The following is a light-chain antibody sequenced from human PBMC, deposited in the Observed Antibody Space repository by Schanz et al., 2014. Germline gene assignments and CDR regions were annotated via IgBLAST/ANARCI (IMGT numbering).Light chain of an antibody. J-gene: IGLJ2*01. CDR1: SSDVGSYNF. CDR2: DVT. Sequence: QSALTQPPSASGSPGQSITISCTGTSSDVGSYNFVSWYQQHPGKAPKLMIYDVTNRPSGVSSRFSGSKSGHTASLTISGLQAEDEADYYCSSYTSSSTRRVFGGGTKLTVL. V-gene: IGLV2-14*03. CDR3: SSYTSSSTRRV.